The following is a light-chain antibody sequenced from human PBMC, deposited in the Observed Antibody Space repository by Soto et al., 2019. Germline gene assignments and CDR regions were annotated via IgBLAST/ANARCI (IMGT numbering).Light chain of an antibody. J-gene: IGKJ2*01. V-gene: IGKV2-28*01. Sequence: DIVMTQSPLSLPVTPGEPASISCRSSQSLLHSNGYNYLDWYLQKPGQSPQLLIYLGSNRASGVPDRFSGSAAGTDFTLKISRVEAEDVGVYYCMQALQTPYMYTFGQGPKLEIK. CDR1: QSLLHSNGYNY. CDR2: LGS. CDR3: MQALQTPYMYT.